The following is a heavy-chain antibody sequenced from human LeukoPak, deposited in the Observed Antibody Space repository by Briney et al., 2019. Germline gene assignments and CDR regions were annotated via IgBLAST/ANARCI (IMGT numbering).Heavy chain of an antibody. CDR2: ISYSGST. D-gene: IGHD1-26*01. V-gene: IGHV4-59*01. J-gene: IGHJ4*02. CDR1: GGSISSYY. CDR3: ARRIVNSALDLFDY. Sequence: SETLSLTCTVSGGSISSYYWSRIRQPPGKGLECIGYISYSGSTNYNPSLKSRGTMSVDTSKNQFSLKLTSVTAADTAVYYCARRIVNSALDLFDYWGQGTLVTVSS.